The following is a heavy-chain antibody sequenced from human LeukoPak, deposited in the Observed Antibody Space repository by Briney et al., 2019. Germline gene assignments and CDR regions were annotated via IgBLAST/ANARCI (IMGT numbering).Heavy chain of an antibody. D-gene: IGHD3-9*01. CDR3: TRDAKRLVRDPYYYYGMDV. Sequence: ASVTVSCKAAGYTFTSYGFSWVRQAPGQGLEWMGWISAYNGNTNYAQKLQGRVTMTTDTYTNTAYMELRSLRSDDTAVYYCTRDAKRLVRDPYYYYGMDVWGPGTTVTVSS. V-gene: IGHV1-18*01. CDR1: GYTFTSYG. J-gene: IGHJ6*02. CDR2: ISAYNGNT.